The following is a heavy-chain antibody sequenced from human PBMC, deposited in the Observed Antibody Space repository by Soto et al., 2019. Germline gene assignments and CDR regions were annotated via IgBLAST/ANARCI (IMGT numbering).Heavy chain of an antibody. CDR1: GASISSDY. CDR3: ARRTISGVITDYFDY. CDR2: AYSSGSA. D-gene: IGHD3-3*01. J-gene: IGHJ4*02. V-gene: IGHV4-59*08. Sequence: QVQLQESGPGLVKPSETLSLTCTVSGASISSDYWSWIRQPPGKGLEWIGYAYSSGSAIYNPSLQSRVTISLATSKSQFSLKLSSVTAAVTAVYYCARRTISGVITDYFDYWGQGTLVTVSS.